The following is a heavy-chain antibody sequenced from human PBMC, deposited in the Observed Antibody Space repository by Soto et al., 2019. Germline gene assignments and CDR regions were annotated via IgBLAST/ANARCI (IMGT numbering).Heavy chain of an antibody. V-gene: IGHV1-69*13. Sequence: ASVKVSCKASGGTFSSYAISWVRQAPGQGLEWMGGIIPIFGTANYAQKFQGRVTITADESTSTAYMELSSLRSEDTAVYYCARSVEPTFKLRFLEWLSNGMDVWDQGTTVTVSS. CDR1: GGTFSSYA. CDR2: IIPIFGTA. CDR3: ARSVEPTFKLRFLEWLSNGMDV. J-gene: IGHJ6*02. D-gene: IGHD3-3*01.